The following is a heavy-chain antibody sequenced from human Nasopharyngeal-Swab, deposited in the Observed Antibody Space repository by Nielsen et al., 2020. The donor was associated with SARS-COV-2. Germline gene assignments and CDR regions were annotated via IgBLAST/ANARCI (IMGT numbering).Heavy chain of an antibody. Sequence: GGSLRLSCAASGFTFSSYAMSWVRQTPGKGLEWVSSINKSGGGTYFADSVKGRFTISRDNSKNTLYLQRNSLRAEDTAVYYCARDVTGTTNYYYYGMDVWGQGTTVTVSS. V-gene: IGHV3-23*01. CDR1: GFTFSSYA. CDR3: ARDVTGTTNYYYYGMDV. D-gene: IGHD1-7*01. CDR2: INKSGGGT. J-gene: IGHJ6*02.